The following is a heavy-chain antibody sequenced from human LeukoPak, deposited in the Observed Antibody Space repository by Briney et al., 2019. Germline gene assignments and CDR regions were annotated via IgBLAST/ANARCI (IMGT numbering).Heavy chain of an antibody. V-gene: IGHV1-69*01. J-gene: IGHJ3*02. Sequence: VASVKVSCKASGGTFSSYAISWVRQAPGQGLEWMGGIIPIFGTANYAQKFQGRVTITADESTSTAYMELSSLRSEDTAVYYCARGRYFDWLVQDAFDIWGQGTMVTVSS. CDR1: GGTFSSYA. CDR3: ARGRYFDWLVQDAFDI. CDR2: IIPIFGTA. D-gene: IGHD3-9*01.